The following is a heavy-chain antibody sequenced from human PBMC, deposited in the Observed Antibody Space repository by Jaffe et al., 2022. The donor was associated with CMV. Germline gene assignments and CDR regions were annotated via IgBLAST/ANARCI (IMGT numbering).Heavy chain of an antibody. V-gene: IGHV3-23*04. J-gene: IGHJ4*02. Sequence: EVLLVESGGDLVQPGGSLRLSCLASGFTINSYAMSWVRQAPGKGLEWVSSISGSADKTYYADSVRGRFTISRDSSKNILYLQMDSLRAEDTAVYYCAKDHEQFILGASRFDYWGQGTLVTVSS. CDR3: AKDHEQFILGASRFDY. CDR2: ISGSADKT. CDR1: GFTINSYA. D-gene: IGHD1-26*01.